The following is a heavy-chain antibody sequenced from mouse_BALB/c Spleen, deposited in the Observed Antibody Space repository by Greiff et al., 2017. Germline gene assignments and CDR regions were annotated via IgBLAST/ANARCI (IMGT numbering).Heavy chain of an antibody. CDR2: IDPENGNT. CDR1: GFNIKDYY. Sequence: VQLKQSGAELVRPGALVKLSCKASGFNIKDYYMHWVKQRPEQGLEWIGWIDPENGNTKYDPKFQGKATITADTSSNTAYLQLSSLTSEDTAVYYCDRRVSSGLYYYAMDYWGQGTSVTVSS. D-gene: IGHD3-1*01. CDR3: DRRVSSGLYYYAMDY. V-gene: IGHV14-1*02. J-gene: IGHJ4*01.